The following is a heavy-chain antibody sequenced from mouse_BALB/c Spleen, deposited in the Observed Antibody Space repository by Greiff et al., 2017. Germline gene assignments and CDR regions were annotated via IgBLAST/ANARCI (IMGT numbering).Heavy chain of an antibody. CDR1: GFTFNTYA. J-gene: IGHJ4*01. CDR3: VRRLMDY. V-gene: IGHV10-1*02. CDR2: IRSKSNNYAT. Sequence: EVQRVESGGGLVQPTGSLKLSCAASGFTFNTYAMNWVRQAPGKGLEWVARIRSKSNNYATYYADSVKDRFTISRDDSQSMLYLQMNNLKTEDTAMYYCVRRLMDYWGQGTSVTVSA.